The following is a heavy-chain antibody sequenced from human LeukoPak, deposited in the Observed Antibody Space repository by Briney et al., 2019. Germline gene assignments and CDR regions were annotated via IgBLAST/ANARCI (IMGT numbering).Heavy chain of an antibody. CDR3: ARDLNWETY. CDR1: GFTFDDYA. Sequence: GGSLRLSCAASGFTFDDYAMHWVRQAPGKGLEWVSGISWNSGSIGYADSVKGRFTISRDNAKNSLSPQMNSLRAEDTAVYYCARDLNWETYWGQGTLVTVSS. J-gene: IGHJ4*02. CDR2: ISWNSGSI. D-gene: IGHD7-27*01. V-gene: IGHV3-9*01.